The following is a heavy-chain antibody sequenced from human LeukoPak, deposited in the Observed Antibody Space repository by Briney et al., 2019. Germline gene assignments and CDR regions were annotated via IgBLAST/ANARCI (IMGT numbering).Heavy chain of an antibody. V-gene: IGHV3-33*06. J-gene: IGHJ4*02. Sequence: GGSLRLSCAASGFTFSSYGMHWVRQAPGKGLEWVAVIWYDGTDEYYAESVKGRFTVSRGNSKKTLYLQMNSLRAEDTAVYYCAKDTTTTRRGFDYWGQGTLATVSS. CDR2: IWYDGTDE. CDR1: GFTFSSYG. CDR3: AKDTTTTRRGFDY. D-gene: IGHD3-10*01.